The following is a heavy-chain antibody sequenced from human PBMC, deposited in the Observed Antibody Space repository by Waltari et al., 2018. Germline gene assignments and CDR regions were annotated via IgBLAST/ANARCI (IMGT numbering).Heavy chain of an antibody. V-gene: IGHV4-59*01. D-gene: IGHD4-4*01. J-gene: IGHJ6*03. CDR3: ARDRSNPPFYYYYMDV. CDR1: GGSISSYY. Sequence: QVQLQESGPGLVKPSETLSLTCTVSGGSISSYYWSWIRQPPGKGLEWIGYIYYSGSTNDNPSLKSRVTISVDTSKNQFSLKLSSVTAADTAVYYCARDRSNPPFYYYYMDVWGKGTTVTVSS. CDR2: IYYSGST.